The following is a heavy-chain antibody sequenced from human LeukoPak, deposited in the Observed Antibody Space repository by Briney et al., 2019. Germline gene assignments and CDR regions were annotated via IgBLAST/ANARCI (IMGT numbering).Heavy chain of an antibody. V-gene: IGHV1-2*02. J-gene: IGHJ4*02. D-gene: IGHD3-22*01. CDR2: VNPNSGGA. Sequence: ASVKVSCKASGYTFTGYYIHWVRQAPGQGLEWMGWVNPNSGGANYAQKFQGRVTMTRDASISTAYMELSRLRSDDTAVFYCARGDSSPYYYFDYWGQGTLVTVSS. CDR1: GYTFTGYY. CDR3: ARGDSSPYYYFDY.